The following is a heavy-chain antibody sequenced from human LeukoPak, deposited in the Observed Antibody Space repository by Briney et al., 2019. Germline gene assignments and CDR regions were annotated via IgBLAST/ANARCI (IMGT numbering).Heavy chain of an antibody. D-gene: IGHD2-15*01. J-gene: IGHJ3*02. Sequence: GGSLRLSCAASGFTFSDYYMSWIRQAPGKGLEWVSYISSSGSTIYYADSVKGRFTISRDNAKNSLYLQMNSLRAEDTAVYYCARDLYCSGGSCYPKADAFDIWGQGTMVTVSS. CDR3: ARDLYCSGGSCYPKADAFDI. CDR2: ISSSGSTI. V-gene: IGHV3-11*01. CDR1: GFTFSDYY.